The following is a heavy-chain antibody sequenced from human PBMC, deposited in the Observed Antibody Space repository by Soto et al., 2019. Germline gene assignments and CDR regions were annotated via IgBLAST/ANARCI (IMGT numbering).Heavy chain of an antibody. CDR1: GCSISSSSYY. CDR3: ARYKRDYGEFDY. J-gene: IGHJ4*02. CDR2: IYYSGST. D-gene: IGHD4-17*01. V-gene: IGHV4-39*01. Sequence: SETLSLTCTVSGCSISSSSYYWGWIRQPPGKGLEWIGSIYYSGSTYYNPSLKSRVTISVDTSKNQFSLKLSSVTAADTAVYYCARYKRDYGEFDYWGQGTLVTVSS.